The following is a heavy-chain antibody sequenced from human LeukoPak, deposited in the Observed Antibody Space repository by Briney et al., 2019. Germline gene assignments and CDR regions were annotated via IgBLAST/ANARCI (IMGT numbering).Heavy chain of an antibody. CDR2: IYYSGST. J-gene: IGHJ4*02. V-gene: IGHV4-59*01. D-gene: IGHD4-23*01. Sequence: PPEALSVTCTVSGGSLSSYYWSWIRQPPGKGLEWIGYIYYSGSTNYNPSLKSRVTISADTSNRHFSLKLISVTAADTAVYYCARNLYGGNLNYFDYWGQGTLVTVSS. CDR1: GGSLSSYY. CDR3: ARNLYGGNLNYFDY.